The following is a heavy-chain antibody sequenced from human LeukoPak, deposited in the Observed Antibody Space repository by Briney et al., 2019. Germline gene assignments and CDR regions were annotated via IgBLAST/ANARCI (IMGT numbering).Heavy chain of an antibody. CDR1: GFTFSGSA. CDR3: TSKPCSGGSCYSSDV. D-gene: IGHD2-15*01. Sequence: PGGSLRLSCAASGFTFSGSAMHGVSQASGKGLEWVGRLRSKANSYATAYAASVKGRFTISRDDSKNTAYLQMNSLKTEDTAVYYCTSKPCSGGSCYSSDVWGKGTTVTVSS. V-gene: IGHV3-73*01. J-gene: IGHJ6*04. CDR2: LRSKANSYAT.